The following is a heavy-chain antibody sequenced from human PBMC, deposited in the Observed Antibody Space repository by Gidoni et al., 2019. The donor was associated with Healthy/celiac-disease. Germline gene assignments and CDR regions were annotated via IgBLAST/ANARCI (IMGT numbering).Heavy chain of an antibody. Sequence: EVQLLESGGGLVQPGGSLRLSCAASGFTFSSYAMSWVRQAPGQGLEWVSAISGSGGSTYYADSVKGRFTISRDNSKNTLYLQMNSLRAEDTAVYYCAKTRSREKVPWGYYDSSGYYRPRAFDIWGQGTMVTVSS. D-gene: IGHD3-22*01. V-gene: IGHV3-23*01. CDR1: GFTFSSYA. CDR2: ISGSGGST. J-gene: IGHJ3*02. CDR3: AKTRSREKVPWGYYDSSGYYRPRAFDI.